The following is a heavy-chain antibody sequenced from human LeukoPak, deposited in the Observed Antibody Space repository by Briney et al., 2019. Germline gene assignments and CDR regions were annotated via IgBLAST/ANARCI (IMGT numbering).Heavy chain of an antibody. CDR2: ISGSGGST. Sequence: GGSLRLSCAASGFTFSSYVMSWVRQAPGKGLEWVSAISGSGGSTYYADSVKGRFTISRDNSKNTLYLQMNSLRAEDTAVYYCANLGGSYYLQSDPWGQGTLVTVSS. CDR3: ANLGGSYYLQSDP. J-gene: IGHJ5*02. D-gene: IGHD1-26*01. CDR1: GFTFSSYV. V-gene: IGHV3-23*01.